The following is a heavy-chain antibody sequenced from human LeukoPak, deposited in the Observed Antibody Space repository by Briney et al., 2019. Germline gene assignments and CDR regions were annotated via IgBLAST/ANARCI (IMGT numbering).Heavy chain of an antibody. D-gene: IGHD4-23*01. CDR2: IYSGGST. CDR1: GFTVSSNY. Sequence: GGFLRLSCAASGFTVSSNYMSWVRQAPGKGLEWVSVIYSGGSTYYADSVKGRFTISRDNSKNTLYLQMNSLRAEDTAVYYCARSSGVITVAPFDCWGQGTLVTVSS. V-gene: IGHV3-53*01. CDR3: ARSSGVITVAPFDC. J-gene: IGHJ4*02.